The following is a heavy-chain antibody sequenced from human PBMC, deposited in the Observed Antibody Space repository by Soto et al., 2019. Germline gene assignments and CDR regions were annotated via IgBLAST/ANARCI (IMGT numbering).Heavy chain of an antibody. CDR2: IYPGDSDT. J-gene: IGHJ4*02. Sequence: PEESLKISCKGSGYSFTSYWIGWLRQMPGKGLEWMGIIYPGDSDTRYSPSFQGQVTISADKSISTAYLQWSSLKASDTAMYYCATVLVVSAAGTFNPYYFDYWGQGTLVTVSS. V-gene: IGHV5-51*01. D-gene: IGHD2-15*01. CDR3: ATVLVVSAAGTFNPYYFDY. CDR1: GYSFTSYW.